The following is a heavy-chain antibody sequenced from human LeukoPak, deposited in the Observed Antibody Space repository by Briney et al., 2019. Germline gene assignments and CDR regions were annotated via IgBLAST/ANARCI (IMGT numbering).Heavy chain of an antibody. D-gene: IGHD3-3*01. Sequence: GGSLRLSCAASGFTFSSYSMNWVRQAPGKGLEWVSYISSSSSTIYYADSVKGRFTISRDNAKNSLYLQMNSLRAEDTAVYYCATYRERFLEWLSPNDYWGQGTLVTVSS. V-gene: IGHV3-48*04. CDR3: ATYRERFLEWLSPNDY. CDR1: GFTFSSYS. CDR2: ISSSSSTI. J-gene: IGHJ4*02.